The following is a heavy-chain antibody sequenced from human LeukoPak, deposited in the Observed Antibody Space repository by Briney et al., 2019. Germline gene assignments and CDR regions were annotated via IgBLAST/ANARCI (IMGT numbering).Heavy chain of an antibody. CDR3: ARDSYYGSGSYFDY. V-gene: IGHV4-31*03. J-gene: IGHJ4*02. Sequence: SETLSLTCTVSGGSISSGGYYWSWIRQHPGTGLEWIGYIYYSGSTYYNPSLKSRVTISVDTSKNQFSLKLSSVTAADTAVYYCARDSYYGSGSYFDYWGQGTLVTVSS. CDR1: GGSISSGGYY. D-gene: IGHD3-10*01. CDR2: IYYSGST.